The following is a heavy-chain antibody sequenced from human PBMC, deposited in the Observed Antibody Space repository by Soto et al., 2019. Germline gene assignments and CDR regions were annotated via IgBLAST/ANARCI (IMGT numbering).Heavy chain of an antibody. Sequence: SETLSLTCTVSGGSISSYYWSWIRQPPGKGLEWIGYIYYSGSTNYSPSLKSRVTISVDTSKNQFSLKLSSVTAADTAVYYCARSVILTGGSYKGLIRLHYFDTWGPGNLVTVSS. CDR2: IYYSGST. CDR1: GGSISSYY. V-gene: IGHV4-59*08. J-gene: IGHJ4*02. CDR3: ARSVILTGGSYKGLIRLHYFDT. D-gene: IGHD3-3*01.